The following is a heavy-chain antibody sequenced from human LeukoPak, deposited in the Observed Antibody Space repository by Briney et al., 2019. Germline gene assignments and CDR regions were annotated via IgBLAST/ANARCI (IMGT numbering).Heavy chain of an antibody. Sequence: GGSLRLSCAASGFTFSSYAMSWVRQAPGKGLEWVSVVTGSDGSTYYADSVKGRFTISRDNAKNSLYLQMNSLRAEDTAVYYCARLGLYSSGWAYYFDYWGQGTLVTVSS. D-gene: IGHD6-19*01. CDR2: VTGSDGST. V-gene: IGHV3-23*01. CDR1: GFTFSSYA. CDR3: ARLGLYSSGWAYYFDY. J-gene: IGHJ4*02.